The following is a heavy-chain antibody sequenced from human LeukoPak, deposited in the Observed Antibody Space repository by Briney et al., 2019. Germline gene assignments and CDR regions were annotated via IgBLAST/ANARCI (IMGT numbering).Heavy chain of an antibody. Sequence: PGGSLRLSCQASGFTFSDYDMSWIRQAPRKGLEWVLSINPDGGSFLADSVSGRYTIFRNEFRSVGLLSIKTLRTQGTALVFLARSGVAACHYWGQGILVTVSS. D-gene: IGHD6-25*01. J-gene: IGHJ4*02. CDR2: INPDGGS. CDR3: ARSGVAACHY. CDR1: GFTFSDYD. V-gene: IGHV3-23*01.